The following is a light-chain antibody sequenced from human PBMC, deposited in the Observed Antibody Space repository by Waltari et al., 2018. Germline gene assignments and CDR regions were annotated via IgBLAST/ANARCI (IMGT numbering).Light chain of an antibody. J-gene: IGKJ2*01. Sequence: IVLTQSPATLSLSPGGRVTLSCRASQSLTKRYLAWYQQKPDQAPRLLIYGASSRAAGIPDRFSGSGYGTDFTLTISRLEPEDFAVYYCQQYGSSILYTFGQGTKLEIK. CDR1: QSLTKRY. CDR2: GAS. CDR3: QQYGSSILYT. V-gene: IGKV3-20*01.